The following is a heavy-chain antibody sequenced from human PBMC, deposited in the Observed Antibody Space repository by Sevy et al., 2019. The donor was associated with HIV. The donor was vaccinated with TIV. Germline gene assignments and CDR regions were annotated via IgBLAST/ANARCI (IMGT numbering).Heavy chain of an antibody. Sequence: SETLSLTCTVSGDSINTYYWSWIRQPPGKGLEWIGYVSHSGNTNYNPSLKSLVSMYVDTSTNQFSLKVKSVTAADTAVYYCARLRWDLVVVPGATPGCYFDSWGQGTLVIVSS. D-gene: IGHD2-2*02. J-gene: IGHJ4*02. V-gene: IGHV4-59*08. CDR3: ARLRWDLVVVPGATPGCYFDS. CDR2: VSHSGNT. CDR1: GDSINTYY.